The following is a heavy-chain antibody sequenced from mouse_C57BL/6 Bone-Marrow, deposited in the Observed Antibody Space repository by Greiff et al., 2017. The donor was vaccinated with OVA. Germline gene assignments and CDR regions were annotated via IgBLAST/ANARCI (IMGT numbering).Heavy chain of an antibody. CDR2: IYPRDGST. Sequence: QVHVKQSGPELVKPGASVKLSCKASGYTFTSYGINWVKQRPGQGLEWIGWIYPRDGSTKYNEKFKGKATLTVDTSSSTAYMELHSLTSEDSAVYFCAREANYYGSSWFAYWGQGTLVTVSA. J-gene: IGHJ3*01. D-gene: IGHD1-1*01. CDR1: GYTFTSYG. V-gene: IGHV1-85*01. CDR3: AREANYYGSSWFAY.